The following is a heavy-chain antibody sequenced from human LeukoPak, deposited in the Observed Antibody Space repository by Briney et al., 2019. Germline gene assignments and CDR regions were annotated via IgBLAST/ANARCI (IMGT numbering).Heavy chain of an antibody. CDR2: IKTDGSLI. D-gene: IGHD7-27*01. CDR3: ARDLNWETY. CDR1: GFIFSSYW. V-gene: IGHV3-7*01. J-gene: IGHJ4*02. Sequence: AGSLRLSCVASGFIFSSYWRTWVRQAPGKGLEWVANIKTDGSLIYYVDSVKGRFTISRDNAKNSLFLQINSLRAEDTAVYYCARDLNWETYWGQGTLVSVSS.